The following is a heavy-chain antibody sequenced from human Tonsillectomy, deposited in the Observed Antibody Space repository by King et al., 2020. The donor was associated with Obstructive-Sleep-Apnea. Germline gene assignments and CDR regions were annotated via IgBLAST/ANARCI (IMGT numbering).Heavy chain of an antibody. CDR3: ARDGAPYGDSYYFDY. Sequence: VQLVDSGGGLVKPGGSLRLSCAASGFTFSRYRMNWVRQAPGKGLEWVSSINYSSDYIYYADSVKGRFTISRDNAKNSLYLQMNSLRAEDTAVYYCARDGAPYGDSYYFDYWGQGTLVTVSS. CDR2: INYSSDYI. CDR1: GFTFSRYR. D-gene: IGHD4-17*01. V-gene: IGHV3-21*01. J-gene: IGHJ4*02.